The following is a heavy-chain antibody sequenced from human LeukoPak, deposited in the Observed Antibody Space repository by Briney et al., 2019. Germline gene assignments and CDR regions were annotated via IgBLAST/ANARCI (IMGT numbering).Heavy chain of an antibody. CDR2: IIGDGSST. Sequence: GGSLRLSFAASGFTFSSYGMPWVRQAPGKGLVWVSRIIGDGSSTSYADSVKGRFTISRDNAKNTLYLQMNSLRAEDTAVYYCARGDPVLLWFGELPGGDYWGQGTLVTVSS. V-gene: IGHV3-74*01. CDR1: GFTFSSYG. J-gene: IGHJ4*02. D-gene: IGHD3-10*01. CDR3: ARGDPVLLWFGELPGGDY.